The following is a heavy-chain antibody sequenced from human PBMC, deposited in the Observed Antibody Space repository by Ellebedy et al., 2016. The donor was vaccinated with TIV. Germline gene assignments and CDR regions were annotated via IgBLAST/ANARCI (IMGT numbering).Heavy chain of an antibody. CDR2: ISWNGANV. D-gene: IGHD4-17*01. V-gene: IGHV3-9*01. CDR3: AKALTTATSGYFFDY. Sequence: GGSLRLXXAASGFTFADYAMHWVRQAPGKGLEWVSGISWNGANVDYGDSVKGRFTISRDDAKNSLYLQMDSLRPEDTAFYYCAKALTTATSGYFFDYWGPGTLVTVSS. J-gene: IGHJ4*02. CDR1: GFTFADYA.